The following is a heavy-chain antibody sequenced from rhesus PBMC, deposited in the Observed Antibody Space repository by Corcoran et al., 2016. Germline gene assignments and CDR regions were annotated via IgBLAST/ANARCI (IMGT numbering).Heavy chain of an antibody. V-gene: IGHV4S9*01. J-gene: IGHJ6*01. Sequence: QVQLQESGPVLVKPSETLSLTCAVSGGSISVYSYWNWIRQPPGTGRGGIGNIYGNSASPYYNPSLKSRVTISKDTSKNQFFLKLSSVTAADTAVYYCAREAEAAAGPGYGLDSWGQGVVVTVSS. CDR2: IYGNSASP. CDR3: AREAEAAAGPGYGLDS. CDR1: GGSISVYSY. D-gene: IGHD6-31*01.